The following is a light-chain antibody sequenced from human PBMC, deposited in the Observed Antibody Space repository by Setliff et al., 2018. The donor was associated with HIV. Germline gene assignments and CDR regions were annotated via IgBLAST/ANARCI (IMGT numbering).Light chain of an antibody. CDR3: TSYTGGNTRV. CDR1: SNDIGGYNY. CDR2: NVN. J-gene: IGLJ1*01. Sequence: QSALTRPASVSGSPGQTITISCTGTSNDIGGYNYVSWYQQHPGEAPKLIIYNVNNRPSGVSSRFSGSKSGNTASLSISELRAEDETDYYCTSYTGGNTRVFGTGTKVTVL. V-gene: IGLV2-14*03.